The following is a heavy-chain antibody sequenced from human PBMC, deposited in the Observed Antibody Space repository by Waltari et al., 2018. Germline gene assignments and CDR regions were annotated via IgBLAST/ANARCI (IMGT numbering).Heavy chain of an antibody. D-gene: IGHD3-3*01. CDR3: ARDGRFPYYYYYMDV. V-gene: IGHV4-4*07. CDR2: IYTSGST. CDR1: AGSFSSYY. J-gene: IGHJ6*03. Sequence: QVQLQESGTGLVTPSETLSLTCTASAGSFSSYYWSWIRPPAGKGLEWIGCIYTSGSTNYNPSLNSRVTMSVDTSKNQFSLKLSSVTAADTVVYYWARDGRFPYYYYYMDVWGKGTTVTISS.